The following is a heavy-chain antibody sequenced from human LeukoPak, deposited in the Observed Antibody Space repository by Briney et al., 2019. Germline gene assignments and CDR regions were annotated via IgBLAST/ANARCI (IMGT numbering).Heavy chain of an antibody. Sequence: GSLRLSCGASGFSFSNYAMSWVRQPPGKALEWIGNIFYSGRTYYSPSLKSRVTISLDTSRNQFSLKLNSVTAADTAVYYCAKSNGYGLIDIWGQGTMVTVSS. CDR2: IFYSGRT. J-gene: IGHJ3*02. CDR3: AKSNGYGLIDI. V-gene: IGHV4-59*12. D-gene: IGHD3-22*01. CDR1: GFSFSNYA.